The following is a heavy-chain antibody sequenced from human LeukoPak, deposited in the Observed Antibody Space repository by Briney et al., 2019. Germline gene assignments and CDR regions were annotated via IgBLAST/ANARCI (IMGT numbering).Heavy chain of an antibody. Sequence: PGGSLRLSCAGSGFTFSSYSMNWVRQAPGKGLEWVGRIKSKTDGGTTDYAAPVKGRFTISRDDSKNTLYLQMDSLKTEDTAVYYCTTLFRARASAYWGQGTLVTVSS. CDR3: TTLFRARASAY. CDR2: IKSKTDGGTT. V-gene: IGHV3-15*01. CDR1: GFTFSSYS. D-gene: IGHD2-21*01. J-gene: IGHJ4*02.